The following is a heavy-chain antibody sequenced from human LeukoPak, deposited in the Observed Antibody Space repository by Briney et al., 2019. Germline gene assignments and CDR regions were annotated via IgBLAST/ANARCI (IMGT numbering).Heavy chain of an antibody. CDR3: ARPSGSSAPWRPIDF. Sequence: GGSLRLSCTASGFTFSDYWMTWVRQAPGKGPEWVANIKQDGSQRYYVDSVRGRFTISRDNAKNSLFLQMNGLRAEDTAVDYCARPSGSSAPWRPIDFWGQGALVTVSP. CDR2: IKQDGSQR. CDR1: GFTFSDYW. V-gene: IGHV3-7*01. D-gene: IGHD1-26*01. J-gene: IGHJ4*02.